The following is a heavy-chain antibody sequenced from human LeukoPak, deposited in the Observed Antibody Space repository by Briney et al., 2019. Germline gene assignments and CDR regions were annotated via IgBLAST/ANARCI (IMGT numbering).Heavy chain of an antibody. CDR2: ISWNSDTI. CDR1: GFIFDDYA. V-gene: IGHV3-9*01. J-gene: IGHJ4*02. D-gene: IGHD1-1*01. CDR3: ARNRNLGGATWYYFDY. Sequence: GGSLRLSCATSGFIFDDYAMHWVRQPPGRGLEWVARISWNSDTIAYAESVRGRFTISRGNARKSLYLHMDSLTTEDTAFYYCARNRNLGGATWYYFDYWGQGTLVTVSS.